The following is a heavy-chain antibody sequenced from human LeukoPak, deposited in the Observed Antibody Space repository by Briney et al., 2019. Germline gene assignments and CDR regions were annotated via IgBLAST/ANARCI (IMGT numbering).Heavy chain of an antibody. CDR1: GGSISSYY. J-gene: IGHJ4*02. CDR2: IYYSGST. Sequence: SETLSLTCTVSGGSISSYYWSWIRQPPGKGLEWIGYIYYSGSTNYNPSLKSRVTISVDTSKNQFSLKLSSVTAADTAVYYCARARTYGDHPDYWGQGTLVTVSS. CDR3: ARARTYGDHPDY. D-gene: IGHD4-17*01. V-gene: IGHV4-59*01.